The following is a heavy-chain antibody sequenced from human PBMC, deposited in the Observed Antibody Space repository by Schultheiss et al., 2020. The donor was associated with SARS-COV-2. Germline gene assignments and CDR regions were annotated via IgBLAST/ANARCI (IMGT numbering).Heavy chain of an antibody. J-gene: IGHJ4*02. CDR2: IWYDGSNK. D-gene: IGHD5-18*01. CDR1: GFTFSSYG. V-gene: IGHV3-33*06. Sequence: GESLKISCAASGFTFSSYGMHWVRQAPGKGLEWVAVIWYDGSNKYYADSVKGRFTISRDNSKNTLYLQMNSLRAEDTAVYYCAKGSIQLWLDWGQGTLVTVSS. CDR3: AKGSIQLWLD.